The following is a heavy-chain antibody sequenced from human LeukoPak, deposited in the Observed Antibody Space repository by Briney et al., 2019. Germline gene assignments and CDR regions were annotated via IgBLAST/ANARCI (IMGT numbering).Heavy chain of an antibody. J-gene: IGHJ4*02. Sequence: SETLSLTCTVSGGSISSYYWSWIRQPPGKGLEWIGYIYYSGSTNYNPSLKSRVTISVDTSKNQFSLKLSSVTAADTAVYYCAGGGQLWQYFDYWGQGTLVTVSS. CDR2: IYYSGST. D-gene: IGHD5-18*01. CDR3: AGGGQLWQYFDY. CDR1: GGSISSYY. V-gene: IGHV4-59*01.